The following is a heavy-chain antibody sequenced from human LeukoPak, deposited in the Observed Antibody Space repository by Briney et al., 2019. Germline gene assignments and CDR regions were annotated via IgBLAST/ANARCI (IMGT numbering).Heavy chain of an antibody. CDR2: INPNSGGT. CDR3: AREREAWDGSSGPDPFDI. Sequence: GASVKVSCKASGYTFTGYYMHWVRQAPGQGLEWMGWINPNSGGTNYAQKFQGRVTMTRDTSISTAYMELSRLTSDDTAVYYCAREREAWDGSSGPDPFDIWGQGTMVTVSS. J-gene: IGHJ3*02. CDR1: GYTFTGYY. D-gene: IGHD3-22*01. V-gene: IGHV1-2*02.